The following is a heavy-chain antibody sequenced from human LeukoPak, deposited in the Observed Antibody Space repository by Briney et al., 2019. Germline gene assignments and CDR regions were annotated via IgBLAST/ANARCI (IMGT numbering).Heavy chain of an antibody. CDR1: GGSISSSSYY. D-gene: IGHD3-22*01. V-gene: IGHV4-39*07. CDR3: ARVDSSGYSIDY. CDR2: IYYSGST. Sequence: SETLSLTCTVSGGSISSSSYYWGWIRQPPGKGLEWIGSIYYSGSTYYNPSLKSRVTISVDTSKNQFSLKLSSVTAADTAVYYCARVDSSGYSIDYWGQGTLVTVSS. J-gene: IGHJ4*02.